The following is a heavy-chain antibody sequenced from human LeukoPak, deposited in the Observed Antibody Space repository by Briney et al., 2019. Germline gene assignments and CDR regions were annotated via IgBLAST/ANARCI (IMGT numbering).Heavy chain of an antibody. D-gene: IGHD3-22*01. CDR2: IYYSGST. J-gene: IGHJ4*02. CDR3: ARNYLDTSGYYYWDS. Sequence: SDTLSLTCAVSGYSISSSNWWGWIRQPPGKGLEWIGYIYYSGSTYYNPSLKSRVTMSVDTSRNQFSLKLSSVTAVDTAVYYCARNYLDTSGYYYWDSWGQGTLVTVSS. V-gene: IGHV4-28*01. CDR1: GYSISSSNW.